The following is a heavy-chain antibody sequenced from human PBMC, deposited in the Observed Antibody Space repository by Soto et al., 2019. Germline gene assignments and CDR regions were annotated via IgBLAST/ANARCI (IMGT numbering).Heavy chain of an antibody. V-gene: IGHV4-59*01. CDR1: DDSISSYY. CDR2: VHYSGST. CDR3: ARLAPLFRIHSSYYPAMDV. J-gene: IGHJ6*02. D-gene: IGHD3-10*01. Sequence: SETLSLTCAVSDDSISSYYWSWIRQPPGKALEWIGYVHYSGSTNYNPSLKSRVTLSLDMSKNQFSLRLSSVTAADTAVYYCARLAPLFRIHSSYYPAMDVWGQGTTVTVSS.